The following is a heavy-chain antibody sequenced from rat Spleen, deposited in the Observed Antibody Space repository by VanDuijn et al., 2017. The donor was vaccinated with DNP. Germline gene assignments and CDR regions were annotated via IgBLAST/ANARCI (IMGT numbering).Heavy chain of an antibody. CDR1: GFTFNDYW. CDR3: ARRYYGYNLDY. D-gene: IGHD1-9*01. V-gene: IGHV5-31*01. CDR2: IPNGGTNT. J-gene: IGHJ2*01. Sequence: EVQLVESGGGLVQPGRSLKLSCVASGFTFNDYWMTWIRQAPGKGLEWVASIPNGGTNTFYSDSVKGRFTISRDNATSTLYLQMNSLRSEHTATYYCARRYYGYNLDYWGQGVMVTVSS.